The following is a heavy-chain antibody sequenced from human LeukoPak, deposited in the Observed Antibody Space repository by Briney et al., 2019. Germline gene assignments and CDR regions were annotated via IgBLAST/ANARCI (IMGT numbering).Heavy chain of an antibody. D-gene: IGHD6-13*01. CDR2: IIPIFGTA. CDR1: GGTFSSYA. CDR3: ARGYSSSWYFNWFDP. J-gene: IGHJ5*02. Sequence: ASVKVSCKASGGTFSSYAISWVRQAPGQGLEWMGGIIPIFGTANYAQKFQGRVTITADKSTSTAYMELSSLRSDDTAVYYCARGYSSSWYFNWFDPWGQGTLVTVSS. V-gene: IGHV1-69*06.